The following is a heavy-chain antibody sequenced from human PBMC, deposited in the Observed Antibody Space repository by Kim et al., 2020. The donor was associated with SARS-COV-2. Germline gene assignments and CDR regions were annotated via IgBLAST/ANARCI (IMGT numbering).Heavy chain of an antibody. CDR3: ARTDILTAGFDP. CDR1: GGSISSSSYY. D-gene: IGHD3-9*01. V-gene: IGHV4-39*01. J-gene: IGHJ5*02. CDR2: IYYSGST. Sequence: SETLSLTCTVSGGSISSSSYYWGWIRQPPGKGLEWIGSIYYSGSTYYNPSLKSRVTISVDTSKNQFSLKLSSVTAADTAVYYCARTDILTAGFDPWGQGT.